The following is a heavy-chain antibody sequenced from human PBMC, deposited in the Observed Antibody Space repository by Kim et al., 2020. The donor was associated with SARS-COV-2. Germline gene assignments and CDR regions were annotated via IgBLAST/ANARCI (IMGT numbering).Heavy chain of an antibody. D-gene: IGHD3-10*01. V-gene: IGHV3-9*01. J-gene: IGHJ6*02. CDR3: AKVGTMGYYYYGMDV. Sequence: DTVKDQFTISRDNAKNSLYLQMNSLRAEDTALYYCAKVGTMGYYYYGMDVWGQGTTVTVSS.